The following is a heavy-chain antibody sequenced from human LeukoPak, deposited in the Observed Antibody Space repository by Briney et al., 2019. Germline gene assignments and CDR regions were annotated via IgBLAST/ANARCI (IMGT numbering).Heavy chain of an antibody. CDR3: AKDYGSSSTNWFDP. V-gene: IGHV3-23*01. Sequence: GGSLRLSCAASGFTFSTYAMSWVRQAPGKGLEWVSAISGGGGSTYYADSVKGRFTISRDNSKNTLYLQMNSLRAEDAAVYYCAKDYGSSSTNWFDPWGQGTLVTVSS. CDR1: GFTFSTYA. D-gene: IGHD6-6*01. J-gene: IGHJ5*02. CDR2: ISGGGGST.